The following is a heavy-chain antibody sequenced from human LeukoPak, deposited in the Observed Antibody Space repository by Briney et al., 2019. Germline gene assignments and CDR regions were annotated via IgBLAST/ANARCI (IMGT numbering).Heavy chain of an antibody. CDR3: AKAREPYSSSWYYFDY. D-gene: IGHD6-13*01. CDR1: GFTSSSYG. V-gene: IGHV3-30*18. Sequence: GGSLRLSCAASGFTSSSYGMHWVRQAPGKGLEWVAVISYDGSNKYYADSVKGRFTISRDNSKNTLYLQMNSLGAEDTAVYYCAKAREPYSSSWYYFDYWGQGTLVTVSS. J-gene: IGHJ4*02. CDR2: ISYDGSNK.